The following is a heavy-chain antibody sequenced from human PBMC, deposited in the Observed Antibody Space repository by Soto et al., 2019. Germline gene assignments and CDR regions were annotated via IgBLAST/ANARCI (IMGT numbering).Heavy chain of an antibody. Sequence: QVQLVQSGAEVKRPGSSVKVSCKASGDTFNFYSINWVRQAPGLGLEWMGRVNPIVSMSNYAQKFQGSVTXTXDXXTSTAYMELSSLRSEDTAIYYCASSYGAGYRAFDYWGQGALVTVSS. CDR3: ASSYGAGYRAFDY. CDR2: VNPIVSMS. V-gene: IGHV1-69*02. J-gene: IGHJ4*02. D-gene: IGHD3-10*01. CDR1: GDTFNFYS.